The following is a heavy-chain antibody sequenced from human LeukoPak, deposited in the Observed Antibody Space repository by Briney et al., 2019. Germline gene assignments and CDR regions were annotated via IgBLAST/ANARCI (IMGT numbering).Heavy chain of an antibody. J-gene: IGHJ3*02. V-gene: IGHV3-23*01. CDR2: ISGSAGDT. Sequence: GGSLRLSCVASGFTLSSYVMSWVRQAPGKGLEWVSAISGSAGDTNYADSVKGRFTISRDKSKNMLYLQMNSLRGEDTAVYYCANAGYSSSWYGGSDIWGQGTMVTVS. D-gene: IGHD6-13*01. CDR1: GFTLSSYV. CDR3: ANAGYSSSWYGGSDI.